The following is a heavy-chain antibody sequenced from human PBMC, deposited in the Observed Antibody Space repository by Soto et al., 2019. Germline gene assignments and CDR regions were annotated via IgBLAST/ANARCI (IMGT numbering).Heavy chain of an antibody. D-gene: IGHD6-19*01. J-gene: IGHJ4*02. Sequence: ASVKVSCKASGYTFTSYAMHWVRQAPGQRLEWMGWINAGNGNTKYSQKFQGRVTITRDTSASTAYMGLSSLRSEDTAVYYCARGTSGWYGELFIFDYWGQGTLVTVSS. CDR2: INAGNGNT. CDR3: ARGTSGWYGELFIFDY. CDR1: GYTFTSYA. V-gene: IGHV1-3*01.